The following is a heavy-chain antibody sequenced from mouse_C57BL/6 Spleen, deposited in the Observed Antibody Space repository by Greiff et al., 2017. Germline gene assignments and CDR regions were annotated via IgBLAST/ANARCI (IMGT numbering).Heavy chain of an antibody. CDR3: ARDYLGYFDY. V-gene: IGHV1-54*01. Sequence: VQLQQSGAELVRPGTSVKVSCKASGYAFTNYLIEWVKQRPGQGLEWIGKIGPGSGSTYYNEKFKGKATLTADKSSSTAYMQLSSLTSEDSAVYFCARDYLGYFDYWGQGTTLTVSS. D-gene: IGHD2-13*01. CDR1: GYAFTNYL. J-gene: IGHJ2*01. CDR2: IGPGSGST.